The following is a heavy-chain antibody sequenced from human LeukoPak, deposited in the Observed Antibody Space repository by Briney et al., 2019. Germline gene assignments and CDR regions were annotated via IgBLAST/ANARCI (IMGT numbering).Heavy chain of an antibody. Sequence: SETLSLTCAVSGGSISSGGYSWSWIRQPPGKGLEWIGYIYHSGSTYYNPSLKSRVTITVDRSKNQFSLKLSSVTAADTAVYYCARATSYYDFWSDQYYFDYWGQGTLVTVSS. J-gene: IGHJ4*02. CDR3: ARATSYYDFWSDQYYFDY. D-gene: IGHD3-3*01. CDR1: GGSISSGGYS. CDR2: IYHSGST. V-gene: IGHV4-30-2*01.